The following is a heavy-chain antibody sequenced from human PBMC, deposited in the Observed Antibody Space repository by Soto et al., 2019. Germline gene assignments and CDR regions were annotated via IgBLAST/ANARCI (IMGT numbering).Heavy chain of an antibody. J-gene: IGHJ4*02. CDR1: GFTFSSYA. CDR2: ISGSSDSI. Sequence: GGSLRLSCAASGFTFSSYAMNWVRQAPGKGLEWVSYISGSSDSIKYAASVKGRFTISRDNAKNSLYLQMNSLRDEDTAVYYCARQVHTVVTPMDYWGQGTLVTVSS. CDR3: ARQVHTVVTPMDY. D-gene: IGHD2-21*02. V-gene: IGHV3-48*02.